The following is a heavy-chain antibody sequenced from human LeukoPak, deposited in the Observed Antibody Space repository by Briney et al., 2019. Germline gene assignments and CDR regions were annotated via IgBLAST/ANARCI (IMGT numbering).Heavy chain of an antibody. Sequence: RGSLRLSCAASGFTFSSYSMNWVRQAPGKGLEWVSSISSSSSYIYYADSVKGRFTISRDNAKNSLYLQMNSLRAEDTAVYYCARDGSGMTYYYGSGSSNEYYGMDVWGKGTTVTVSS. CDR1: GFTFSSYS. D-gene: IGHD3-10*01. V-gene: IGHV3-21*01. CDR3: ARDGSGMTYYYGSGSSNEYYGMDV. CDR2: ISSSSSYI. J-gene: IGHJ6*04.